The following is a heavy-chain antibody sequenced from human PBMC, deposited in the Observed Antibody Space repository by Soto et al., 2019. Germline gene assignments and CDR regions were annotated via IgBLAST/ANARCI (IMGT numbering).Heavy chain of an antibody. CDR3: ARGGQECRNSGCGYIYDGMDD. V-gene: IGHV1-18*01. CDR1: GYTFSHYG. D-gene: IGHD1-26*01. J-gene: IGHJ6*02. Sequence: VASVKVSCKASGYTFSHYGIGWVRQARGQGLEWMGWISAYNGNRHFAEGLRGRIPMTTNTTTSTADMELRSLSSDDTAVYYCARGGQECRNSGCGYIYDGMDDWGQGTTVTVSS. CDR2: ISAYNGNR.